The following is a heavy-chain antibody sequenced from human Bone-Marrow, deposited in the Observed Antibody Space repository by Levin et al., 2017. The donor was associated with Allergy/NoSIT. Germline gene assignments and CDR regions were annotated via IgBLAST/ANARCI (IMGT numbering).Heavy chain of an antibody. CDR3: AVFSLRYGVFDI. Sequence: PSQTLSLPCDVYGGSFGGVYWSWLRQPPGKGLEWIGEISHRGSTTYNPSLTSRVTISLETSRNQFSVKLKSVTAADTAVYYCAVFSLRYGVFDIWGQGTMVTVSS. CDR1: GGSFGGVY. J-gene: IGHJ3*02. D-gene: IGHD4-17*01. CDR2: ISHRGST. V-gene: IGHV4-34*01.